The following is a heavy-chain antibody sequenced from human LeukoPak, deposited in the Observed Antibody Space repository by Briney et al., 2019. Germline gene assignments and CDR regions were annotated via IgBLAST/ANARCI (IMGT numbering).Heavy chain of an antibody. CDR3: ARDTIQPGLIDD. CDR2: INSGGDDI. CDR1: GFSFSLYA. Sequence: GGSLRLSCAASGFSFSLYAMNWVRQAPGKGLEWISYINSGGDDIHYAASVRGRFTTSRDDAGNTLFLQLSSLRVEDTAVYYCARDTIQPGLIDDWGQGTLVTVSS. D-gene: IGHD2-2*01. J-gene: IGHJ4*02. V-gene: IGHV3-21*05.